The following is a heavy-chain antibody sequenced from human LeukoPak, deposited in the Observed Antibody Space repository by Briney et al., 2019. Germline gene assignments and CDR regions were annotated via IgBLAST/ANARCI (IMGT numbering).Heavy chain of an antibody. CDR1: GFTFSSYA. V-gene: IGHV3-23*01. CDR2: ISGSGGST. CDR3: ARDPSSSYYFDY. J-gene: IGHJ4*02. D-gene: IGHD6-6*01. Sequence: PGGSLRLYCAASGFTFSSYAMSWVRQAPGKGLEWVSAISGSGGSTYYADSVKGRFTISRDNAKNSLYLQMNSLRAEDTAVYYCARDPSSSYYFDYWGQGTLVTVSS.